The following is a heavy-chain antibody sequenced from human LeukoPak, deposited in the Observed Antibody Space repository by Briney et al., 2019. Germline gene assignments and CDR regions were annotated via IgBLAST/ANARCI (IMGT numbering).Heavy chain of an antibody. CDR1: GFTFDSYS. J-gene: IGHJ4*02. CDR2: ISSSSSSI. D-gene: IGHD5-18*01. V-gene: IGHV3-21*01. Sequence: GGSLRLSCAASGFTFDSYSMNWVRQAPGKGLEWVSSISSSSSSIYYADSVKGRFTISRDNAKNSLYLQMNSLRAEDTAVYYSPRASGDIVETATMGSYWGQGTLVTASS. CDR3: PRASGDIVETATMGSY.